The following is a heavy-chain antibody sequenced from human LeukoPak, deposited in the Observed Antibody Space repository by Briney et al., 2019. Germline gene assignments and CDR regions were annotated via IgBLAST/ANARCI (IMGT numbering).Heavy chain of an antibody. J-gene: IGHJ5*02. Sequence: ASVKFSCKASEYTFINNDINWVRQAPGQGLEWMAWIDPKNGNRGYAQNFQGRVTMTTDTSISTAYMELSSLRSEDTAVYYCARSHTRKGFCGGGRCYPAVWWFDPWGQGTLVTVSS. V-gene: IGHV1-8*01. CDR2: IDPKNGNR. CDR1: EYTFINND. D-gene: IGHD2-15*01. CDR3: ARSHTRKGFCGGGRCYPAVWWFDP.